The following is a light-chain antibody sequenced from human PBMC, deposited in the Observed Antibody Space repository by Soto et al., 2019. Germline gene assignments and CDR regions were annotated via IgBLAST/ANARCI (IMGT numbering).Light chain of an antibody. J-gene: IGKJ2*01. CDR2: GAS. CDR1: QSVSNNY. V-gene: IGKV3-20*01. Sequence: EIVLTQSPGTLSLSPGERATLSCRASQSVSNNYLAWYQQKPGQAPRLLIYGASNRATGIPDRFSGSGSGTDFTLTISRLEPEDFAVYYCHQYLDSPNTFGQGTNLEIK. CDR3: HQYLDSPNT.